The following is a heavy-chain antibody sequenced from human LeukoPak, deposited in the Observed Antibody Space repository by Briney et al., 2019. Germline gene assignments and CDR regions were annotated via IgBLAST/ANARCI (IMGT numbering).Heavy chain of an antibody. J-gene: IGHJ4*02. V-gene: IGHV3-30-3*01. CDR3: ARAATPTDFWSGYYLDY. Sequence: PGRSLRLSCAASGFTFSSYAMHWVRQAPGKGLEWVAVISYDGSNKYYADSVKGRFTISRDNSKNTLYLQMNSLRAEDTAVYYCARAATPTDFWSGYYLDYWGQGTLVTVSS. CDR1: GFTFSSYA. CDR2: ISYDGSNK. D-gene: IGHD3-3*01.